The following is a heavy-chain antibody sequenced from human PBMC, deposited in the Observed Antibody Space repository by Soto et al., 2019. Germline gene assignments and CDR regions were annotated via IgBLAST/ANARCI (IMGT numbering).Heavy chain of an antibody. Sequence: GGSLRLSCAASGFTFSSYAMHWVRQAPGKGLEWVAVISYDGSNKYYADSVTVRFTISRDNSKNTLYLQMNSLRAEDKDVYYCARSARAADGDAFDIWGQGTMVTVSS. CDR1: GFTFSSYA. D-gene: IGHD6-13*01. CDR3: ARSARAADGDAFDI. V-gene: IGHV3-30*04. J-gene: IGHJ3*02. CDR2: ISYDGSNK.